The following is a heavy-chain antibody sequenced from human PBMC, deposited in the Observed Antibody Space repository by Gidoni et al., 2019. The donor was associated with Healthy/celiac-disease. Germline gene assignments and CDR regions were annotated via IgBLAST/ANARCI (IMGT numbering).Heavy chain of an antibody. Sequence: QVQLQQWGAGLLKPSETLSLTCAGYGGSFSGYYWSWIRQPPGKGLEWIGEINHSGSTNYNPSLKSRVTISVDTSKNQFSLKLSSVTAADTAVYYCARGEPMVRGVIIRWYNYYYYGMDVWGQGTTVTVSS. V-gene: IGHV4-34*01. CDR1: GGSFSGYY. CDR3: ARGEPMVRGVIIRWYNYYYYGMDV. J-gene: IGHJ6*02. D-gene: IGHD3-10*01. CDR2: INHSGST.